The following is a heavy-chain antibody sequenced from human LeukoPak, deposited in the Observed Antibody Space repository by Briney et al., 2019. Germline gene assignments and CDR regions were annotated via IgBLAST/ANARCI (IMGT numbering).Heavy chain of an antibody. J-gene: IGHJ4*02. D-gene: IGHD2-2*02. Sequence: PKASVKVSCKASGYTFTSYYMHWVRQAPGQGLEWMGIINPSGGSTSYAQKFQGRVTMTRDTSTSTVYMDLSSLRSEDTAVYYCASGYCSSTSCYSSHYWGQGTLVTVSS. CDR3: ASGYCSSTSCYSSHY. CDR1: GYTFTSYY. CDR2: INPSGGST. V-gene: IGHV1-46*01.